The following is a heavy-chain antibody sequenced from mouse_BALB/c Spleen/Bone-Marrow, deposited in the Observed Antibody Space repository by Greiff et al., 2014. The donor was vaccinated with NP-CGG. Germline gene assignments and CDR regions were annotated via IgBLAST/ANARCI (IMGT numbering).Heavy chain of an antibody. CDR1: GYTFTSYW. J-gene: IGHJ4*01. CDR3: ARFPIYYGNYGAMDY. D-gene: IGHD2-1*01. CDR2: IAPGSGST. V-gene: IGHV1S41*01. Sequence: DLVKPGASVKLSCKASGYTFTSYWINWIKQRPGQGLEWIGRIAPGSGSTYYNEMFKGKATLTVDTSSSTAYIQLSSLSFEDSAVYFCARFPIYYGNYGAMDYWGQGTSVTVSS.